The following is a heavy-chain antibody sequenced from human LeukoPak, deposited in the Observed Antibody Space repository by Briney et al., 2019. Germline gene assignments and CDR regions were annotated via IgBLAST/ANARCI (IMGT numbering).Heavy chain of an antibody. J-gene: IGHJ4*02. CDR1: GYTFTGYY. D-gene: IGHD3-10*01. V-gene: IGHV1-2*06. CDR3: ASSAGFGSGSYMRLFDY. Sequence: ASVKVSCKASGYTFTGYYMHWVRQAPGQGLEWMGRTNPNSGGTNYAQKFQGRVTMTRDTSISTAYMELSRLRSDDTAVYYCASSAGFGSGSYMRLFDYWGQGTLVTVSS. CDR2: TNPNSGGT.